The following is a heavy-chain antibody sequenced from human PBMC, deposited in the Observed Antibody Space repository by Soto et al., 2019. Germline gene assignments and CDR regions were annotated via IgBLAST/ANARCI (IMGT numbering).Heavy chain of an antibody. D-gene: IGHD5-12*01. J-gene: IGHJ6*03. CDR2: IYPGDSDT. CDR3: ARSGVTATSYYYYYMDV. CDR1: GYSFTSYW. Sequence: GESLKIYCKGSGYSFTSYWIGWVRQMPGKGLEWMGIIYPGDSDTRYSPSFQGQVTISADKSISTAYLQWSSLKASDTAMYYCARSGVTATSYYYYYMDVWGKATTVTVSS. V-gene: IGHV5-51*01.